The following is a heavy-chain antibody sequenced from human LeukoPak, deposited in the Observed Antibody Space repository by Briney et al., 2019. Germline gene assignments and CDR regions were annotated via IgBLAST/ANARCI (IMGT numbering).Heavy chain of an antibody. CDR1: GGSNSPYY. V-gene: IGHV4-59*01. CDR2: VSYSGTT. Sequence: PSETLSLTCTVFGGSNSPYYWSWVRQPPGKGLEWIGYVSYSGTTDYNPSLKSRVIISIDMSKNQFSLRLRSVTAADTAVYYCARDNDRYGRIDYWGQGTQVTVSS. J-gene: IGHJ4*02. D-gene: IGHD5-18*01. CDR3: ARDNDRYGRIDY.